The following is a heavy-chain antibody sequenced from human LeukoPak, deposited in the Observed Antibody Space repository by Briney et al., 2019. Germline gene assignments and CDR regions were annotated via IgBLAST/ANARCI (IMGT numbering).Heavy chain of an antibody. CDR1: GFTFSTYA. CDR3: AKTSRVNSGYDSPFDH. V-gene: IGHV3-23*01. J-gene: IGHJ4*02. CDR2: VRGSGSDT. D-gene: IGHD5-12*01. Sequence: GGSLRLSCAASGFTFSTYAMSWVRQAPGKGLEWVSAVRGSGSDTYYADSVKGRFTISRDNSKNTLYLQMSSLRAEDTAIYYCAKTSRVNSGYDSPFDHWGQGTLVTVSS.